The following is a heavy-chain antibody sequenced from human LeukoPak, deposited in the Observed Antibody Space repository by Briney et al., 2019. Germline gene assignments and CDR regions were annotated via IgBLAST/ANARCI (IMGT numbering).Heavy chain of an antibody. D-gene: IGHD3-10*01. CDR3: ARGGRPMVRGVIGY. CDR2: INHSGST. CDR1: GGSFSGYY. Sequence: SETLSLTCAVYGGSFSGYYWSWIRQPPGKGLEWIGEINHSGSTNYNPSLKSRVTISVDTSKNQFSLKLSSVTAADTAVYYCARGGRPMVRGVIGYWGQGNLVTVSS. J-gene: IGHJ4*02. V-gene: IGHV4-34*01.